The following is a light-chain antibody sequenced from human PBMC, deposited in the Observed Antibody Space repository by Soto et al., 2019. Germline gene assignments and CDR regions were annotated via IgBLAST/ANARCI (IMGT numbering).Light chain of an antibody. J-gene: IGLJ2*01. CDR2: GNS. CDR1: SSNIGAGYD. Sequence: QSVLTQPPSVSGAPGQRVTISCTGSSSNIGAGYDVHWYQQLPGTAPKLLIYGNSNRPSGVPDRFSGSKSGTSASLAITGLQAEDEADYYCQSYDRSLSGVVFGGWTQLTVL. V-gene: IGLV1-40*01. CDR3: QSYDRSLSGVV.